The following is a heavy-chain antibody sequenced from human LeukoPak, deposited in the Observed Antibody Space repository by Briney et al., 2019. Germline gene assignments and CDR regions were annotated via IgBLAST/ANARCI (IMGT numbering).Heavy chain of an antibody. Sequence: ASVKVSCKASGYTFTGYYMHWVRQAPGQGLEWMGWINPNSGGTNYAQKFQGRVTMTRDTSISTAYMELSRLRSEDTAVYYCAGDGGGGGYCTNGVCSYNWFDPWGQGTLVTVSS. J-gene: IGHJ5*02. D-gene: IGHD2-8*01. CDR1: GYTFTGYY. CDR3: AGDGGGGGYCTNGVCSYNWFDP. V-gene: IGHV1-2*02. CDR2: INPNSGGT.